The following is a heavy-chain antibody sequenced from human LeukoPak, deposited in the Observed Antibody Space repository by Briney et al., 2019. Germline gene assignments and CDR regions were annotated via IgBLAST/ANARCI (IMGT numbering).Heavy chain of an antibody. CDR3: ARDSDEALAI. CDR2: ISSSGIT. CDR1: GASISSYY. Sequence: SETLSLTCTVSGASISSYYWSWIRQPPGKGLEWIAYISSSGITNYNASLKSRVTMSVDTSKNQLSLTLNSMTAADTAVYYCARDSDEALAIWGQGTMVTVSS. V-gene: IGHV4-59*01. J-gene: IGHJ3*02.